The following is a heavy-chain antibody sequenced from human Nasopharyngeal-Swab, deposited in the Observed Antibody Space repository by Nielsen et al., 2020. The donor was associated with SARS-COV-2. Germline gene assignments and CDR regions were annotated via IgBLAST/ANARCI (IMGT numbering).Heavy chain of an antibody. D-gene: IGHD6-13*01. V-gene: IGHV3-48*02. CDR1: GFTFNSYG. J-gene: IGHJ4*02. Sequence: GGSLRLSCAASGFTFNSYGMNWVRQAPGKGPQWVSYISGSTGTIYYADSVKGRFTISRDNAKNSLYLQMNSLREEDAAVYYCARNLASRSSSWCFDYWGQGTLVTVSS. CDR3: ARNLASRSSSWCFDY. CDR2: ISGSTGTI.